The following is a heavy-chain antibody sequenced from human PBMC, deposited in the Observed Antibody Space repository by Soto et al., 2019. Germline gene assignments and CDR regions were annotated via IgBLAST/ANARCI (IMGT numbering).Heavy chain of an antibody. CDR2: ISRSGSTR. CDR3: ARGDYYGSGSTYGMDV. CDR1: GFTFITYE. J-gene: IGHJ6*02. Sequence: PGGSLRLSCAFSGFTFITYEMNWVRQAPGKGLEWVSDISRSGSTRYYADSVKGRFTISRDNAKNSLYLQMNSLRAEDTAVYYCARGDYYGSGSTYGMDVWGQGTTVTVSS. V-gene: IGHV3-48*03. D-gene: IGHD3-10*01.